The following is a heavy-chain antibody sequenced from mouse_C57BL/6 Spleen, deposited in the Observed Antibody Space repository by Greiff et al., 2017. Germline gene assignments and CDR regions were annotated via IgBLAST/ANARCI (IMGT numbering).Heavy chain of an antibody. CDR2: IYPGDGDT. D-gene: IGHD4-1*01. V-gene: IGHV1-80*01. J-gene: IGHJ2*01. CDR1: GYAFSSYW. CDR3: ARSTWDGYYFDY. Sequence: QVQLKESGAELVKPGASVKISCKASGYAFSSYWMNWVKQRPGKGLEWIGQIYPGDGDTNYNGKFKGKATLTADKSSSTAYMQLSSLTSEDSAVYFCARSTWDGYYFDYWGQGTTLTVSS.